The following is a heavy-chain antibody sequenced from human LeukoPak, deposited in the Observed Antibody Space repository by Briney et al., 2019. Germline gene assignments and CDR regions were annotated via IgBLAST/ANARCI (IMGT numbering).Heavy chain of an antibody. J-gene: IGHJ6*02. V-gene: IGHV3-21*01. Sequence: GGSLRLSCAASGFTFSSYAMHWVRQAPGKGLEWVSSISSSSSYIYYADSVKGRFTISRDNAKNSLYLQMNSLRAEDTAVYYCARDRDYYDSGGYYGMDVWGQGTTVTVSS. CDR2: ISSSSSYI. CDR1: GFTFSSYA. D-gene: IGHD3-22*01. CDR3: ARDRDYYDSGGYYGMDV.